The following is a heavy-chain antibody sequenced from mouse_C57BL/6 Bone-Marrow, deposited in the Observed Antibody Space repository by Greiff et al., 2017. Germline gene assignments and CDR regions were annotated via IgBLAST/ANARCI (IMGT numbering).Heavy chain of an antibody. J-gene: IGHJ4*01. V-gene: IGHV2-2*01. CDR2: IWSGGST. CDR1: GFSLTSYG. Sequence: QVHVKQSGPGLVQPSQSLSITCTVSGFSLTSYGVHWVRQSPGKGLEWLGVIWSGGSTDYNAAFVSRLSISKDNSKSQVFFKMNSLQADDTAIYYCASPMMVTTYYYAKDYWGQGTSVTVSS. CDR3: ASPMMVTTYYYAKDY. D-gene: IGHD2-3*01.